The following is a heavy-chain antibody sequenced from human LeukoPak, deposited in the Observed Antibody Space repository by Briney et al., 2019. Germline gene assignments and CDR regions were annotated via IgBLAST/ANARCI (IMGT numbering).Heavy chain of an antibody. CDR1: GFTFSSYG. CDR2: IWYDGSNK. Sequence: GGSLRLSCAASGFTFSSYGMHWVRQAPGKGLEWVAVIWYDGSNKYYADSVMGRFTISRDNSKNTLYLQMNSLRAEDTAVYYCARLYSSGWVDYWGQGTLVTVSS. D-gene: IGHD6-19*01. V-gene: IGHV3-33*01. CDR3: ARLYSSGWVDY. J-gene: IGHJ4*02.